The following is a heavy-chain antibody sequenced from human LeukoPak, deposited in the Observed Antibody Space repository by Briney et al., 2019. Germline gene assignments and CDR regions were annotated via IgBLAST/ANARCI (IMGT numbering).Heavy chain of an antibody. CDR2: INAGNGNT. CDR3: ARGPKLRYDFWSGSLTFNWFDP. CDR1: GYTFTSYA. D-gene: IGHD3-3*01. J-gene: IGHJ5*02. Sequence: ASVKVSCKASGYTFTSYAMHWVRQAPGQRLEWMGWINAGNGNTKYSQEFQGRVTITRDTSASTAYMELSSLRSEDMAVYYCARGPKLRYDFWSGSLTFNWFDPWGQGTLVTVSS. V-gene: IGHV1-3*03.